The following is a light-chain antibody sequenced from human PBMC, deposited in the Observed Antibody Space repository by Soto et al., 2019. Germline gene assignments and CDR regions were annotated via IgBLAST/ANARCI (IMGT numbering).Light chain of an antibody. V-gene: IGLV4-69*01. CDR2: LNSDGSH. Sequence: QSVLTQSPSASASLGASVKLTCTLSSGHSSYAIAWHQQQPEKGPRYFMKLNSDGSHSKGDGIPDRFSGSSSGAERYLTISSPQSEDEADYYCQTWGTGIQVFGTGTKLTVL. J-gene: IGLJ1*01. CDR3: QTWGTGIQV. CDR1: SGHSSYA.